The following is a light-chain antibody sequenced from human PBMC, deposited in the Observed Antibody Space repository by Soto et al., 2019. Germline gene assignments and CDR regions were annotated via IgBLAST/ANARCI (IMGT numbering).Light chain of an antibody. CDR1: ERISSNF. CDR3: QQYGTSPFT. V-gene: IGKV3-20*01. CDR2: GAS. Sequence: PGDRATLSCRASERISSNFLAWYQQRPGQAPRLLIYGASTRASGITDRFSGSGSGTDFALTISRLEPEDFAVFYCQQYGTSPFTFGPGTTVEIK. J-gene: IGKJ3*01.